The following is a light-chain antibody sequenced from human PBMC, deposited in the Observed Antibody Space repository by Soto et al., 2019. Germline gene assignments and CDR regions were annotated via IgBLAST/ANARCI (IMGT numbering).Light chain of an antibody. CDR1: SGSIASNY. V-gene: IGLV6-57*02. CDR2: EDN. Sequence: NFMLTQPHSVSESPGKTVTISCTGSSGSIASNYVQWYQQRPGSAPTTVIYEDNQRPSGVPDRFSGSIDSSSNSASLTISGLKTEDEADYCCQSYDSSNHIGVFGSGTQLTVL. J-gene: IGLJ6*01. CDR3: QSYDSSNHIGV.